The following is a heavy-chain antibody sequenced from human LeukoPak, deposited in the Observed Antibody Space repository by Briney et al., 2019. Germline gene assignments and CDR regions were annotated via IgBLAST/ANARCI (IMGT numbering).Heavy chain of an antibody. Sequence: PGGPLRLSCAAPGFTFSSYAMHWVRQAPGKGLEWVAVISYDGSNKYYADSVKGRFTISRDNSKNTLYLQVNSLRVEDTAVYYCARRVLGAVGYFDYRGQGALVTVPS. J-gene: IGHJ4*02. CDR3: ARRVLGAVGYFDY. V-gene: IGHV3-30-3*01. D-gene: IGHD4-23*01. CDR2: ISYDGSNK. CDR1: GFTFSSYA.